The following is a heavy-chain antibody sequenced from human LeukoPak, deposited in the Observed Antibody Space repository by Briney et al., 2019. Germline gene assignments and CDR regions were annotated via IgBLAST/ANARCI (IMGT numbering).Heavy chain of an antibody. CDR1: GLTFSDYY. D-gene: IGHD6-13*01. J-gene: IGHJ4*02. CDR2: ISSSGSTI. V-gene: IGHV3-11*01. CDR3: ASDSSSWGLFDY. Sequence: PGGYLRLSCAASGLTFSDYYMSWIRQAPGKGLEWISYISSSGSTIYADSVKGRFTISRDNAKSSLYLQMNSLRADDTAMYYCASDSSSWGLFDYWGLGTLVTVSS.